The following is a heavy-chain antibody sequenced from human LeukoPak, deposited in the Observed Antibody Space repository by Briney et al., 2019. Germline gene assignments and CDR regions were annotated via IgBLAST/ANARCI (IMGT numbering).Heavy chain of an antibody. CDR1: GFTFGSHA. V-gene: IGHV3-23*01. J-gene: IGHJ4*02. D-gene: IGHD3-10*01. CDR2: IFGSGGSP. CDR3: AIPEYYGSGVYNY. Sequence: GGSLRLSCEASGFTFGSHAMYWVRQAPGKGLEWVAGIFGSGGSPHYADPVKGRFTISRDNSKNTLYLQMNSLRAEDTAVYYCAIPEYYGSGVYNYWGQGTLVTVSS.